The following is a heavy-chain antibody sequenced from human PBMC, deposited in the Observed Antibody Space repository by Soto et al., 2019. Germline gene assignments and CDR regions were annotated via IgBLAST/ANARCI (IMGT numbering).Heavy chain of an antibody. J-gene: IGHJ3*02. D-gene: IGHD3-3*01. CDR1: GGSISSGGYY. Sequence: SETLSLTCTVSGGSISSGGYYWSWIRQPPGKGLEWIGYIYYSGSTYYNPSLKGRVTISVDTSKNQFSLKLSSVTAADTAVYYCARVGAIFGVVTDHDAFDIWGQGTMVTVS. CDR3: ARVGAIFGVVTDHDAFDI. V-gene: IGHV4-30-4*01. CDR2: IYYSGST.